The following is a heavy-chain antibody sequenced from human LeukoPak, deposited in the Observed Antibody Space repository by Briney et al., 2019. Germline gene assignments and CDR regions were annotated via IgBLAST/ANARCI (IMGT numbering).Heavy chain of an antibody. CDR3: ARHRDYYGSGSYPDY. V-gene: IGHV5-10-1*01. CDR2: IDPSDSYT. D-gene: IGHD3-10*01. CDR1: GYSFTSYW. Sequence: GESLKISCKGSGYSFTSYWISCGRQMPGKGLEWMGRIDPSDSYTNYSPSFQGHVTISADKSISTAYLQWSSLNASDTAMYYCARHRDYYGSGSYPDYWGQGTLVTVSS. J-gene: IGHJ4*02.